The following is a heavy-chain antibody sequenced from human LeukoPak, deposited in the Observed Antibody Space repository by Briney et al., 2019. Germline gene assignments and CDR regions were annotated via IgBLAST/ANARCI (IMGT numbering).Heavy chain of an antibody. CDR2: IKEDGSEK. V-gene: IGHV3-7*01. D-gene: IGHD3-16*02. CDR1: GFSFSTYW. CDR3: ARRSYRGVIGLYYYYYMDV. Sequence: GGSLRLSCVGSGFSFSTYWMSWVCQAPGKGLEWVANIKEDGSEKYYVDSVKGRFTMSRDNAKNSVYLQMNRLRVEDTAVYYCARRSYRGVIGLYYYYYMDVWGKGTPVTVSS. J-gene: IGHJ6*03.